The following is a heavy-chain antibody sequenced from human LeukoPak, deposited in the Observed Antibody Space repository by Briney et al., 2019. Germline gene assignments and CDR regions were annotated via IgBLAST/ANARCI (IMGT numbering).Heavy chain of an antibody. Sequence: ASVEVSCKASGYTFTSYDINWVRQATGQGLEWMGWMNPNSGNTGYAQKFQGRVAMTRNTSISTAYMELSSLRSEDTAVYYCARGLVSVTTLTSYYFDYWGQGTLVTVSS. CDR2: MNPNSGNT. CDR3: ARGLVSVTTLTSYYFDY. D-gene: IGHD4-11*01. J-gene: IGHJ4*02. V-gene: IGHV1-8*01. CDR1: GYTFTSYD.